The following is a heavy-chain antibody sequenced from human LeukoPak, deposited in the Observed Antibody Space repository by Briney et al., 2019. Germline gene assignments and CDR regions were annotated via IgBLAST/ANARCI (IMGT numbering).Heavy chain of an antibody. V-gene: IGHV3-23*01. D-gene: IGHD1-1*01. J-gene: IGHJ4*02. Sequence: GGSLRLSCAASGFTFSSYAMSWVRQAPGKGLGWVSAISGSGGSTYYADSVKGRFTISRDNSKNTLYLQMNSLRAEDTAVYYCATGSLVSSPGGTSYYFDYWGQGTLVTVSS. CDR1: GFTFSSYA. CDR3: ATGSLVSSPGGTSYYFDY. CDR2: ISGSGGST.